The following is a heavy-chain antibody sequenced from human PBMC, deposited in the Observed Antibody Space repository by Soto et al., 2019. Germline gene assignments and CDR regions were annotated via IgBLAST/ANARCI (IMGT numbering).Heavy chain of an antibody. Sequence: EVQLLESGGGLVQPGGSLRLSCAASGFTFSSYAMSWVRQAPGKGLEWVSAISGSGGSTYYADSVKGRFTMSRDTSKNTLYLQMHSLGAEDAAVYYCAKATVTTSPVYYYYRDLWGKGTTVTVSS. CDR1: GFTFSSYA. J-gene: IGHJ6*03. CDR2: ISGSGGST. CDR3: AKATVTTSPVYYYYRDL. V-gene: IGHV3-23*01. D-gene: IGHD4-17*01.